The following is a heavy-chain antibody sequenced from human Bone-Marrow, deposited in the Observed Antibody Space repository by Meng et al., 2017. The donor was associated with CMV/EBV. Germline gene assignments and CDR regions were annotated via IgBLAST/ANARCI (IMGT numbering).Heavy chain of an antibody. J-gene: IGHJ6*02. Sequence: GESLKISCAASGFTFSSYSMNLVRQAPGKGLEWVSSISSSSSYIYYADSVKGRFTISRDNAKSSLYLQMNSLRAEDTAVYYCARDRANRAYDFWSGYYLDYYYGMDVWGQGTTVTVSS. CDR1: GFTFSSYS. CDR3: ARDRANRAYDFWSGYYLDYYYGMDV. D-gene: IGHD3-3*01. CDR2: ISSSSSYI. V-gene: IGHV3-21*01.